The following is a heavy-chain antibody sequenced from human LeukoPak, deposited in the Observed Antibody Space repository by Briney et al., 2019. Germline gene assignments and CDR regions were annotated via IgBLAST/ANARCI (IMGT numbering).Heavy chain of an antibody. CDR3: AREAVDTAMAAFDY. Sequence: GGSLRLSCAASGFTFSTYEVNWVRQAPGKGLEWVAVISYDGSNKYYADSVKGRFTISRDNSKNTLYLQMNSLRAEDTAVYYCAREAVDTAMAAFDYWGQGTLVTVSS. V-gene: IGHV3-30*04. CDR2: ISYDGSNK. J-gene: IGHJ4*02. D-gene: IGHD5-18*01. CDR1: GFTFSTYE.